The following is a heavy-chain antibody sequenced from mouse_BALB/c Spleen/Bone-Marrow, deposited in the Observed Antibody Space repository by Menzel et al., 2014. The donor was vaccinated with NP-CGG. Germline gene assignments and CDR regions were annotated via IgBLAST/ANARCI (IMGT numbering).Heavy chain of an antibody. CDR1: GFTFSSFG. CDR2: ISSGSSHN. V-gene: IGHV5-17*02. J-gene: IGHJ4*01. CDR3: ARKGAMITHYYAMDY. D-gene: IGHD2-4*01. Sequence: EVMLVESGGGLVQPGGSRKLSCAASGFTFSSFGMHWVRQAPEKGLEWAAYISSGSSHNYYADAVKGLFASSRDNPKNTLFMQMTRIRSEDTAMYYCARKGAMITHYYAMDYWGQGTSVTVSS.